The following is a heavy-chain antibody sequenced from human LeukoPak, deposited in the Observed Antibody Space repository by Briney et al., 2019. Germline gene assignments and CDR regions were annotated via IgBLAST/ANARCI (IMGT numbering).Heavy chain of an antibody. CDR1: GGSISSYY. CDR2: IYYSGST. V-gene: IGHV4-59*08. CDR3: ARGPYYYDSSGYLGYFDY. J-gene: IGHJ4*02. Sequence: SETLSLTCTVSGGSISSYYWSWIRQPPGKGLEWIGYIYYSGSTNYNPSFKSRVTISVDTSKNQFSLKLSSVTAADTAVYYCARGPYYYDSSGYLGYFDYWGQGTLVTVSS. D-gene: IGHD3-22*01.